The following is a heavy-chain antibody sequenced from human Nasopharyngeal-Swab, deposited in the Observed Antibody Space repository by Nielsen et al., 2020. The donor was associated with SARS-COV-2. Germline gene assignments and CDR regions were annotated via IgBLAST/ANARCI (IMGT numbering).Heavy chain of an antibody. CDR3: ARDLYSSSSTPDY. CDR2: INPNSGGT. J-gene: IGHJ4*02. Sequence: ASVKVSCKASGYTSTGYYMHWVRQAPGQGLEWMGRINPNSGGTNYAQKFQGRVTMTRDTSISTAYMELSRLRSDDTAVYYCARDLYSSSSTPDYWGQGTLVTVSS. D-gene: IGHD6-6*01. V-gene: IGHV1-2*06. CDR1: GYTSTGYY.